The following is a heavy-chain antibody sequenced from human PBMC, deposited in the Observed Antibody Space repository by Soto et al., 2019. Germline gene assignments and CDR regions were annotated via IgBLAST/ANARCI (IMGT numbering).Heavy chain of an antibody. CDR1: GFAFSSYE. V-gene: IGHV3-48*03. J-gene: IGHJ6*02. CDR3: ARDRDSDTFFPYFYGMDV. CDR2: ISSSAKTI. D-gene: IGHD3-16*01. Sequence: EVQLVESGGGLVQPGGSLRLSCAASGFAFSSYEMNWVRQAPGKGLEWVSYISSSAKTIYYADSVKGRFTISRDNAKCSLYLQTNSLRAEDAAVYYCARDRDSDTFFPYFYGMDVWGQGTTVTVSS.